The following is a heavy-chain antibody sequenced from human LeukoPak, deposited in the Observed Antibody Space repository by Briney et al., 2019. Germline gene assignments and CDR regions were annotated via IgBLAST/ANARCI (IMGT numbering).Heavy chain of an antibody. J-gene: IGHJ4*02. Sequence: GGSLRLSCAASGFTVSSNYMNWVRQAPGKGLEWVGRIKSKPDGGTTDYAAPVKGRFAISRDDSKNTLYLQMNSLKTEDTAVYFCTTYKTGTTYWGQGTLVTVSS. CDR3: TTYKTGTTY. CDR2: IKSKPDGGTT. CDR1: GFTVSSNY. D-gene: IGHD1-7*01. V-gene: IGHV3-15*01.